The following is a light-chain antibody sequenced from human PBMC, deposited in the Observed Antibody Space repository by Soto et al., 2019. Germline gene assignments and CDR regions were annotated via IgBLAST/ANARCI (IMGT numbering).Light chain of an antibody. Sequence: IVMKQSPATLSVSPGERATLSCSASQSVASNLAWYQQRLGQAPRLLVYGASTRDTGIQARFSGSGSGTEFTLNISSVQSEDFAVYYCQQYNKWPVFPCGPGTRVDIK. CDR1: QSVASN. J-gene: IGKJ3*01. CDR2: GAS. V-gene: IGKV3-15*01. CDR3: QQYNKWPVFP.